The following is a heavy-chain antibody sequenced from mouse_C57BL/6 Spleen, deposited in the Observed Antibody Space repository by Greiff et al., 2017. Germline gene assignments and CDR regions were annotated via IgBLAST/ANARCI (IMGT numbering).Heavy chain of an antibody. Sequence: QVQLQQSGPGLVQPSQSLSITCTVSGFSLTSYGVHWVRQSPGKGLEWLGVIWSGGSTAYNAAFISRLSISKANSKSQVFFKMNSLQADDTAIYYCARLRGGAMDYWGQGTSVTVSS. V-gene: IGHV2-2*01. J-gene: IGHJ4*01. CDR2: IWSGGST. D-gene: IGHD2-12*01. CDR1: GFSLTSYG. CDR3: ARLRGGAMDY.